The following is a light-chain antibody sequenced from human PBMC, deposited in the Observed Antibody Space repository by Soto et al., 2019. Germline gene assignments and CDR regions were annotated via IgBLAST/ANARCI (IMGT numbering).Light chain of an antibody. V-gene: IGKV3-20*01. J-gene: IGKJ1*01. Sequence: ETVLTQSPGTLSLSPGDRATLSCRASQSVRTNYLAWYQQKPGQAPWLLIYGASNRAGGIPDRFSGSGSGTDFTLTINRLEPEDFAVYYCLQYGGSPRRFGQGTKVEIK. CDR2: GAS. CDR1: QSVRTNY. CDR3: LQYGGSPRR.